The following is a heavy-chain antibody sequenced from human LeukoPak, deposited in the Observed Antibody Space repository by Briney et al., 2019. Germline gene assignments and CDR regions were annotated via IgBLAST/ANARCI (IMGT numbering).Heavy chain of an antibody. CDR2: IKQDGSEE. J-gene: IGHJ4*02. CDR3: ARDRVTMVRGVNYYFDY. V-gene: IGHV3-7*05. Sequence: GGSLRLSCAASGFTFSSYWMSWVRQAPGKGLEWVANIKQDGSEEYYADSVKGRFTISRDNAKNSLYLQMNSLRAEDTAVYYCARDRVTMVRGVNYYFDYWGQGTLVTVSS. CDR1: GFTFSSYW. D-gene: IGHD3-10*01.